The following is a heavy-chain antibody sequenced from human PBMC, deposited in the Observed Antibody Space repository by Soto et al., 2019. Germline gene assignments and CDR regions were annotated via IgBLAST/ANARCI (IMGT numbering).Heavy chain of an antibody. V-gene: IGHV1-69*02. D-gene: IGHD2-2*01. CDR3: ARAPEDIVVVPAAITAAFDI. CDR2: IIPILGIA. J-gene: IGHJ3*02. Sequence: SVKVSCKASGGTFSSYTIIWVRQAPGQGLEWMGRIIPILGIANYAQKFQGRVTITADKSTSTAYMELSSLRSEDTAVYYCARAPEDIVVVPAAITAAFDIWGQGTMVTVSS. CDR1: GGTFSSYT.